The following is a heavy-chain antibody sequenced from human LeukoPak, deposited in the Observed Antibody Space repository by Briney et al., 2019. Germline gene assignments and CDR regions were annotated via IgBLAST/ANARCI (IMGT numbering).Heavy chain of an antibody. V-gene: IGHV4-61*02. CDR1: GGSISSGSYY. CDR3: ARDEGSGFDP. CDR2: IYTSGST. J-gene: IGHJ5*02. Sequence: SQTLSLTCTVSGGSISSGSYYWSWIRQPAGKGLEWIGRIYTSGSTNYNPSLKSRVTISVDTSRNQFSLKLSSVTAADTAVYYCARDEGSGFDPWGQGTLVTVSS. D-gene: IGHD3-10*01.